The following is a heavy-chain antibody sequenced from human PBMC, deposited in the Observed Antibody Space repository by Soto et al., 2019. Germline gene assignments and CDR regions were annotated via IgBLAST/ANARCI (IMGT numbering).Heavy chain of an antibody. CDR3: ARDPHHCSGGSCYSVGFDY. J-gene: IGHJ4*02. V-gene: IGHV3-33*01. Sequence: QVQLVESGGGVVQPGRSLRLSCAASGFTFSNFGMHWVRQAPGKGLEWVTVIWSDGSAKYYADSVKGRFTISRDISENKLYLQMNSRRAEDTAVYYCARDPHHCSGGSCYSVGFDYWGQGTLVTVSS. D-gene: IGHD2-15*01. CDR1: GFTFSNFG. CDR2: IWSDGSAK.